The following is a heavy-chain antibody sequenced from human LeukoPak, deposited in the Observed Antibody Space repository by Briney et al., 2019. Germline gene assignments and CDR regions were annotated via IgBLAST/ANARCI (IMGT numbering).Heavy chain of an antibody. CDR3: ARGIYDSSGYYY. Sequence: PGGSLRLSCAASGFTFSNYAMHWVRQAPGKGLEWVAVISYNGRNKYYADSVKGRFTISRDNSKNTLYLQMNSLRAEDTAVYYCARGIYDSSGYYYWGQGTLVTVSS. CDR2: ISYNGRNK. J-gene: IGHJ4*02. D-gene: IGHD3-22*01. V-gene: IGHV3-30*04. CDR1: GFTFSNYA.